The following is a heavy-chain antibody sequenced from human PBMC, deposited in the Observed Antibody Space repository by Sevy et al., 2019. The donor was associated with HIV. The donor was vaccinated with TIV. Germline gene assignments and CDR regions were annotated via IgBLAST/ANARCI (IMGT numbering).Heavy chain of an antibody. J-gene: IGHJ6*02. V-gene: IGHV3-48*02. D-gene: IGHD3-3*01. CDR3: ARGPSNYDFWSGPLYYGMDV. Sequence: GGSLRLSCAASGFTFSSYSMNWVRQAPGKGLEWVSYISSSGTIYYADSVMGRFTISRDNARNSLNLQMNSLRDDDTAVYYCARGPSNYDFWSGPLYYGMDVWGQGTTVTVSS. CDR1: GFTFSSYS. CDR2: ISSSGTI.